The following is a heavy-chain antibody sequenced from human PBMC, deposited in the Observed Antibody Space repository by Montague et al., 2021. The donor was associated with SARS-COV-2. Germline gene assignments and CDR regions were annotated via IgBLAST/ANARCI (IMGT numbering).Heavy chain of an antibody. CDR3: TRDYPSVVGDGCDI. Sequence: SLRLSCAASGFTFSYYDMNWVRQAPGNAPEWISYNSTSAFPTSYAVSVKGRFTISRDNGKNSLYLQMNSLRVEDTAVYYCTRDYPSVVGDGCDIWGQGTKVTVSS. D-gene: IGHD5/OR15-5a*01. V-gene: IGHV3-48*03. CDR1: GFTFSYYD. J-gene: IGHJ3*02. CDR2: NSTSAFPT.